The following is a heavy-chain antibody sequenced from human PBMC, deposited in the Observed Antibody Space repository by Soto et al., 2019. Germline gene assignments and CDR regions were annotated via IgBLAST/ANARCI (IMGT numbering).Heavy chain of an antibody. J-gene: IGHJ6*02. Sequence: ASETLSLTCTVSGGSIISSSYYWGWIRQPPGKGLEWIGSIYYSGSTYYNPSLKSRVTISVDTSKNQFSLKLSSVTAADTALYYCARIAVVTGILEDYYYGMDVWGQGTTVTVSS. CDR2: IYYSGST. D-gene: IGHD2-21*02. CDR1: GGSIISSSYY. V-gene: IGHV4-39*01. CDR3: ARIAVVTGILEDYYYGMDV.